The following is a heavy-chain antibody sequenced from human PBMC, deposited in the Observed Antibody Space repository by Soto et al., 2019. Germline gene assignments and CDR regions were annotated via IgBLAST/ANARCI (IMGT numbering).Heavy chain of an antibody. D-gene: IGHD4-17*01. V-gene: IGHV5-51*01. Sequence: PWESLKISCEGFGYNFATYWTAWVRQMPGKGLEYMGIIYPGDSDSRYSPSFQGQVTFSADKSISTAYMQWSSLKASDTAMYYCARHGFYGDYASNYFDPWGQGTLVTVSS. CDR2: IYPGDSDS. CDR1: GYNFATYW. CDR3: ARHGFYGDYASNYFDP. J-gene: IGHJ5*02.